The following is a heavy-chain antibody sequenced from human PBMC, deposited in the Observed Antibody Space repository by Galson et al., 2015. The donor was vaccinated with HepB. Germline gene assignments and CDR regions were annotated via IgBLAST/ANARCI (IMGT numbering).Heavy chain of an antibody. CDR2: IDPSDSYT. CDR1: GYSFTSYW. Sequence: QSGAEVKKPGESLRISCKGSGYSFTSYWISWVRQMPGKGLEWMGRIDPSDSYTNYSPSFQGHVTISADKSISTAYLQWSSLKASDTAMYYCARHGMVRGVSDWFDPWGQGTLVTVSS. D-gene: IGHD3-10*01. CDR3: ARHGMVRGVSDWFDP. J-gene: IGHJ5*02. V-gene: IGHV5-10-1*01.